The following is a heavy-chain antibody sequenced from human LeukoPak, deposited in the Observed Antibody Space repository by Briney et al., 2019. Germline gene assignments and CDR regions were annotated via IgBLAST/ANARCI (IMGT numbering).Heavy chain of an antibody. CDR1: GGSISSGGYY. J-gene: IGHJ6*02. Sequence: SETLSLTCTVSGGSISSGGYYWSWIRQHPGKGLEWIGYIYYSGSTYYNPSLKSRVTISVDTSKNQFSLKLSSVTAADTAVYYCASLYDSSGSLGGSDGMDVWGQGTTVTVSS. D-gene: IGHD3-22*01. CDR3: ASLYDSSGSLGGSDGMDV. CDR2: IYYSGST. V-gene: IGHV4-31*03.